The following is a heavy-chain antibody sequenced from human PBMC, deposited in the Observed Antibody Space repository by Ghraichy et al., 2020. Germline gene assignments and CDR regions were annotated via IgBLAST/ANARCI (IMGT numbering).Heavy chain of an antibody. V-gene: IGHV3-21*01. Sequence: GESLRLSCAASGFTFGTYTMNWVRQAPGKGLEWVSFISSSSSYIYYADVVKGRFTISRDNAKNSLYLQMNSLRDEDTAVYYCARRRAGDTGFDYWGQGTLVTVSS. CDR1: GFTFGTYT. CDR3: ARRRAGDTGFDY. J-gene: IGHJ4*02. D-gene: IGHD2-21*01. CDR2: ISSSSSYI.